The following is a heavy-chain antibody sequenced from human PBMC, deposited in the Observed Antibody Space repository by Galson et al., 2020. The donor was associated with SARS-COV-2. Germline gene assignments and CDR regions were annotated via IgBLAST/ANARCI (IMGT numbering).Heavy chain of an antibody. CDR3: ARLRYYDVLTGYIVDV. CDR1: GYTFTNYY. D-gene: IGHD3-9*01. J-gene: IGHJ6*02. Sequence: ASVKVSCKASGYTFTNYYINWVRQAHGQGLEWMGWINPKSGGTNYAQKFEGRVTMTRDTSITTAYMELSRLRADDTAVYYCARLRYYDVLTGYIVDVWGQGTMVTVSS. V-gene: IGHV1-2*02. CDR2: INPKSGGT.